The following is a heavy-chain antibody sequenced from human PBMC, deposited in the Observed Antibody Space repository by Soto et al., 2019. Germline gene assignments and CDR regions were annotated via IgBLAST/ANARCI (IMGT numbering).Heavy chain of an antibody. J-gene: IGHJ6*02. CDR2: IYHSGST. CDR1: GGSISSSNW. CDR3: ARLSIAVAGTYYYYYGMDV. Sequence: QVQLQESGPGLVKPSGTLSLTCAVSGGSISSSNWWSWVHQPPGKGLEWIGEIYHSGSTNYNPSLKSRVTISVDKSKNQFSLKLSSVTAADTAVYYCARLSIAVAGTYYYYYGMDVWGQGTTVTVSS. D-gene: IGHD6-19*01. V-gene: IGHV4-4*02.